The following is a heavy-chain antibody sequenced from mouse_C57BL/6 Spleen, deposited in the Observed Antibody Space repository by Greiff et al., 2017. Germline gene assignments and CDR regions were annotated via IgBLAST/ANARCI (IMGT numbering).Heavy chain of an antibody. J-gene: IGHJ2*01. Sequence: EAGGGLVQPQGSLKLSCAASGFSFNTYAMNWVLQPPGKALEWVARIRGKSNNHATYYADSVKDRVTITRDDSKSMLYLQMNNLKTEDTAMYYCVRQKFYGSYYFDYWGQGTTLTVSS. CDR3: VRQKFYGSYYFDY. D-gene: IGHD1-1*01. CDR2: IRGKSNNHAT. CDR1: GFSFNTYA. V-gene: IGHV10-1*01.